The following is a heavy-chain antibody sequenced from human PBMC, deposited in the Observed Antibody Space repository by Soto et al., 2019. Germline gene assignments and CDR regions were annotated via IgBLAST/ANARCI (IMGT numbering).Heavy chain of an antibody. Sequence: QVQLQESGPGLVRPSETLSLTCSVSGGAITNYYWNWIRQTPGKGLEWIGYIYHTGSTSKNPSLKSRVTLSVDTSKNQLTLNVTSVTAADTAIYYCARSVNRGYSYGYGHWGQGPLVTVSA. CDR1: GGAITNYY. D-gene: IGHD5-18*01. J-gene: IGHJ4*02. V-gene: IGHV4-59*01. CDR2: IYHTGST. CDR3: ARSVNRGYSYGYGH.